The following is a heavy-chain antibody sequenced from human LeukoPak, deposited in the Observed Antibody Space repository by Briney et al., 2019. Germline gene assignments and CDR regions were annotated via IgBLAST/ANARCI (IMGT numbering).Heavy chain of an antibody. CDR3: AKLKTMVDYYFDF. CDR2: VSGSGGST. D-gene: IGHD4/OR15-4a*01. Sequence: GGPLRLSCAASGFTLSNYAMSWVRQAPGKGLEWVSAVSGSGGSTHYADSVKGRLTISRDNSKNTLYLQMNSLRVEDTAVYYCAKLKTMVDYYFDFWGLGTLVTVSS. CDR1: GFTLSNYA. V-gene: IGHV3-23*01. J-gene: IGHJ4*02.